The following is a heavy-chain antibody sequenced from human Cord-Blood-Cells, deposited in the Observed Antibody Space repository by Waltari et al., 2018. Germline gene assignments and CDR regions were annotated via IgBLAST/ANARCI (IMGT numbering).Heavy chain of an antibody. D-gene: IGHD3-3*01. CDR3: ARVQRGPDFWSGYWYFDL. Sequence: EVQLVETGGGLIQPGGSLRLSCAASGFTVSSNYMSWVRQAPGKGLEWVSVIYSGGSTYYADSVKGRFTISRDNSKNTLYLQMNSLRAEDTAVYYCARVQRGPDFWSGYWYFDLWGRGTLVTVSS. V-gene: IGHV3-53*02. CDR2: IYSGGST. CDR1: GFTVSSNY. J-gene: IGHJ2*01.